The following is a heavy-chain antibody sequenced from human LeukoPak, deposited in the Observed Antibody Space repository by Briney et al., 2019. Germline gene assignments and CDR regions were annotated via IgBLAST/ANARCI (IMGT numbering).Heavy chain of an antibody. CDR3: ARILGGDEGADY. Sequence: GGSLSLSCAASEFTISDYWMTWVRQPPGKGLEWVANVNQDGNNKNYVEPVKGRFTISRDNAKNSLYLQMNSLRAEDTAVYYCARILGGDEGADYWGQGTLVTVSS. CDR2: VNQDGNNK. D-gene: IGHD1-26*01. V-gene: IGHV3-7*01. J-gene: IGHJ4*02. CDR1: EFTISDYW.